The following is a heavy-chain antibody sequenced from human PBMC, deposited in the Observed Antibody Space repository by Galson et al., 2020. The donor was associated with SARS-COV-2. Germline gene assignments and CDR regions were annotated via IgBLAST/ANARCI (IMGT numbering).Heavy chain of an antibody. CDR2: IWYDGSNK. V-gene: IGHV3-33*01. CDR3: ARESPDDAFDI. CDR1: GFTFSSYG. Sequence: GGSLRLSCAASGFTFSSYGMHWVRQAPGKGLEWVAVIWYDGSNKYYADSVKGRFTISRDNSKNTLYLQMNSLRAEDTAVYYCARESPDDAFDIWGQGTMVTVSS. J-gene: IGHJ3*02.